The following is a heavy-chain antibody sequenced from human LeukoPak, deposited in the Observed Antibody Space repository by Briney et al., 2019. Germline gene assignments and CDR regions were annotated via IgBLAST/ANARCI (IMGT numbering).Heavy chain of an antibody. V-gene: IGHV5-51*01. J-gene: IGHJ3*01. CDR2: IYPGDSTT. CDR1: GYTFHTYW. D-gene: IGHD3-22*01. Sequence: GESLKISCKGSGYTFHTYWLAWVRQMPGEGLEWMGIIYPGDSTTRYSPSFQGQVTISVDKFINTAYLQWNSLKASDTALYYCAIEDSRPSSVLGLDAFDVWGQGTMVTVSS. CDR3: AIEDSRPSSVLGLDAFDV.